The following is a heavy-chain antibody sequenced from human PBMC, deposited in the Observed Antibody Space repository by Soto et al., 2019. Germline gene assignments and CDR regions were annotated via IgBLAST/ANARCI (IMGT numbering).Heavy chain of an antibody. D-gene: IGHD3-10*01. CDR2: IYPGHSDT. V-gene: IGHV5-51*01. CDR3: TRAGHFPGSGSAGNGDERFVN. CDR1: GYSFTSYR. Sequence: GEPRSIARKGSGYSFTSYRISWVRQMPGKGLEWMGIIYPGHSDTRYSPSFQGQVTISADKSISTAYLQWSSLKASDTAMYYCTRAGHFPGSGSAGNGDERFVNWCQGTMVTVSS. J-gene: IGHJ3*02.